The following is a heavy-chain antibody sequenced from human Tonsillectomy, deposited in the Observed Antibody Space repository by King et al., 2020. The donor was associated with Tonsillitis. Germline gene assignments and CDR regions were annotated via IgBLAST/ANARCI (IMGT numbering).Heavy chain of an antibody. CDR1: GFTFNRFG. D-gene: IGHD3-10*01. V-gene: IGHV3-30*02. CDR2: IRYDGIDK. CDR3: AKVRPPLLWFGESDFDY. J-gene: IGHJ4*02. Sequence: VQLVESGGGVVQPGGSLRLSCAASGFTFNRFGMHWVRQAPGKGLEWVTFIRYDGIDKYYADSVKGRFTISRDNSKNTLYPQMNSLRAEDTAVYYCAKVRPPLLWFGESDFDYWGQGTLVTVSS.